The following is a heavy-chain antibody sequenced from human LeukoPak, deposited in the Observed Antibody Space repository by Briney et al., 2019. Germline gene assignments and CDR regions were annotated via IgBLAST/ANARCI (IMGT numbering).Heavy chain of an antibody. D-gene: IGHD3-9*01. CDR2: IYSSGST. CDR1: GASISSGSNY. J-gene: IGHJ3*02. Sequence: SETLSLTCSVSGASISSGSNYWGWIRQPPGKTLEWIGSIYSSGSTYYNSSLQSRVIIIIDTPKNQFSLKLSSVTAADTAVYYCAAAGFGRYFDWHQTALAFDIWGQGTMVTVSS. CDR3: AAAGFGRYFDWHQTALAFDI. V-gene: IGHV4-39*07.